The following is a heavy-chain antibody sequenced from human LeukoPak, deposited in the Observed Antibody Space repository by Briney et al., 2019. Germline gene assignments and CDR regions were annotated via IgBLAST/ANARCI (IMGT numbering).Heavy chain of an antibody. CDR1: GYSFIAYY. J-gene: IGHJ3*02. CDR3: ARGVDAFDI. V-gene: IGHV1-2*02. CDR2: INPKSGVT. Sequence: GASVKVSCKASGYSFIAYYVHWVRQAPGQGLEWMAWINPKSGVTNYVKGFQGRVTMSRDTSISTVYMELSRLRSDDSAVYYCARGVDAFDIWGQGTMVTVSS.